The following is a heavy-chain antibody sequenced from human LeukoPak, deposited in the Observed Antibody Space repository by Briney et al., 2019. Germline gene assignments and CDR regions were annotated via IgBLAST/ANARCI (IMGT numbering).Heavy chain of an antibody. D-gene: IGHD1-26*01. J-gene: IGHJ6*03. CDR3: ASALVGATTGRYYYYMDV. Sequence: GASVKVSCKASGGTFSSYAISWVRQAPGQGLEWMGGIIPIFGTANYAQKFQGRVTITADKSTSTAYMELSSLRSGDTAVYYCASALVGATTGRYYYYMDVWGKGTTVTVSS. V-gene: IGHV1-69*06. CDR1: GGTFSSYA. CDR2: IIPIFGTA.